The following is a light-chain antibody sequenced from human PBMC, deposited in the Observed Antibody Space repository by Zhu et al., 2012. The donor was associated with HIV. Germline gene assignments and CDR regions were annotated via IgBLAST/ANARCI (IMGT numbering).Light chain of an antibody. CDR3: QQYNSYSQT. Sequence: DIQMTQSPSTLSASVGDRVTITCRASQSISTWLAWYQQKPGKAPKVLIYKASSLESGVPSRFSGSGSGTEFTLTISSLQPDDFATYYCQQYNSYSQTLGQGTKVEIK. CDR1: QSISTW. V-gene: IGKV1-5*03. CDR2: KAS. J-gene: IGKJ1*01.